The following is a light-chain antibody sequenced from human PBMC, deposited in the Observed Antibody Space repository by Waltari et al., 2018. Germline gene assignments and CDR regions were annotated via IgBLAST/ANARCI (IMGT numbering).Light chain of an antibody. CDR2: KDT. CDR3: QSADSSGTYP. CDR1: ALPKQF. J-gene: IGLJ2*01. V-gene: IGLV3-25*03. Sequence: SYELTQPPSVPVSPGQTARITCAGDALPKQFASWYQQKPGPAPVLVIYKDTERPSGIPERFSGSSSGTTVTLTISGVRAEDEADYYCQSADSSGTYPFGGGTKLTVL.